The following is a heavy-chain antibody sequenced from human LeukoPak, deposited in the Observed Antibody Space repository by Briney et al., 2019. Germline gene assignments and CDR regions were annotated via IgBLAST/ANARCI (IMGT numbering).Heavy chain of an antibody. CDR1: GFTFSSYA. CDR2: ISYDGSNK. Sequence: PGGSLRLSCAASGFTFSSYAMSWVRQAPGKGLEWVAVISYDGSNKYYADSVKGRFTVSRDNAKNSLFLQMNSLRAEDTAVYYCARLPAYCSSTSCYYDYWGQGTLVTVSS. J-gene: IGHJ4*02. CDR3: ARLPAYCSSTSCYYDY. V-gene: IGHV3-30-3*01. D-gene: IGHD2-2*01.